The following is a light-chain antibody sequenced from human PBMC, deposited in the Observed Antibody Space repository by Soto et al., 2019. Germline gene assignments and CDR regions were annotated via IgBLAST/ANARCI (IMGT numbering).Light chain of an antibody. CDR3: HHYNGY. V-gene: IGKV1-5*01. CDR2: DAS. J-gene: IGKJ2*01. Sequence: DMPMTQSPTTLSASVGDRVTITCRASQNIRSWLAWYQQKPGKAPKVLIYDASTLESGVPSRFSGSGFGTEFTLAISSLQPDDFATYYGHHYNGYFGQGTKLEIK. CDR1: QNIRSW.